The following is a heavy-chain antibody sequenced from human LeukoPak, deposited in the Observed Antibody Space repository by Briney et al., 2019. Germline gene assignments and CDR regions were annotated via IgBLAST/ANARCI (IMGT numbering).Heavy chain of an antibody. Sequence: PGGSLRLSCAASGFTFSSYGMHWVRQAPGKGLEWVAFIRYDGSNKYYADSVKGRFTISRDNSKNTLYLQMNSLRAEDTAVYYCAKVEYSSSTLADYWGQGTLVTVSS. J-gene: IGHJ4*02. D-gene: IGHD6-6*01. CDR2: IRYDGSNK. CDR1: GFTFSSYG. V-gene: IGHV3-30*02. CDR3: AKVEYSSSTLADY.